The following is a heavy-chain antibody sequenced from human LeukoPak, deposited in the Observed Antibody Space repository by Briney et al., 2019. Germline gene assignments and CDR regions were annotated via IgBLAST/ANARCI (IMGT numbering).Heavy chain of an antibody. CDR1: GDSISGFY. Sequence: KSSETLSLTCTVSGDSISGFYWSWIRQPPGKGLEWIGYIYYSGSTNYNPSLKSRVTMSIDTSKSQFSLKLSSVTAADTAVYYCAAGFIAAAGTVDYWGQGTLVTVSS. CDR2: IYYSGST. CDR3: AAGFIAAAGTVDY. D-gene: IGHD6-13*01. J-gene: IGHJ4*02. V-gene: IGHV4-59*12.